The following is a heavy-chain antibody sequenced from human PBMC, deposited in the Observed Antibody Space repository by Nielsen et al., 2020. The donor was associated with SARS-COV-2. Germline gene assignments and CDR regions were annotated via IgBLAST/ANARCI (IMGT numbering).Heavy chain of an antibody. CDR2: IWYNENT. D-gene: IGHD3-3*01. CDR1: GGSINSGSYY. J-gene: IGHJ3*02. Sequence: SETLSLTCTVSGGSINSGSYYWSWIRQLPGKGLEWIGYIWYNENTYYNPSLKSRLTMSVDTSRNQFSLKLSSVTAADTAVYYCARAPRGIYDFWSGSIDAFDIWGQGTMVTVSS. V-gene: IGHV4-31*03. CDR3: ARAPRGIYDFWSGSIDAFDI.